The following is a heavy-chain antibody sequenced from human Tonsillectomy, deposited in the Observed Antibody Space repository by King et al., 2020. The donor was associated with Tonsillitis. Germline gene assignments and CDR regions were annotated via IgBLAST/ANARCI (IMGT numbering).Heavy chain of an antibody. CDR3: ARDGPNYYYMDV. Sequence: VQLVESGGGVVQPGRSLRLSCAASGFAFSSYGMHWVRQAPGKGLEWVAVIWYDGNKKYYADSVKGRFTTSRDNSKNTLYLQMNSLRAEDTAVYYCARDGPNYYYMDVWGKGTTVTVSS. CDR1: GFAFSSYG. V-gene: IGHV3-33*08. J-gene: IGHJ6*03. CDR2: IWYDGNKK.